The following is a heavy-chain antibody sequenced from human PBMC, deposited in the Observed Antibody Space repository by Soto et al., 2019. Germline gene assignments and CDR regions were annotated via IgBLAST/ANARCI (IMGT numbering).Heavy chain of an antibody. CDR3: ARGRTVRNYADDSSDYFYLFDY. Sequence: SETLSLTCTVSGDSISTFYWGWMRQSPGKELEWIGYVYYTGSTNYNPSLKSRVTISVDRSKNQFSLKLTSANAADTAVYYCARGRTVRNYADDSSDYFYLFDYWGQGTQVTFSS. V-gene: IGHV4-59*01. D-gene: IGHD3-22*01. CDR1: GDSISTFY. J-gene: IGHJ4*02. CDR2: VYYTGST.